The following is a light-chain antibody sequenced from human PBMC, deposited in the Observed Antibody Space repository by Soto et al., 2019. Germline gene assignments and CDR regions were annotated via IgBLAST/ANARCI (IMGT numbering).Light chain of an antibody. V-gene: IGKV1-39*01. CDR1: QSITYY. Sequence: DIQMTQSPSSLSASVGDRVTITCRARQSITYYLNWYQQKPGKAPNLLIYAASSWQSGVPSRFSGSRSGTDFTLTISSLQLEDFATYYCQQSYITPRTFGPGTKVEIK. CDR2: AAS. CDR3: QQSYITPRT. J-gene: IGKJ1*01.